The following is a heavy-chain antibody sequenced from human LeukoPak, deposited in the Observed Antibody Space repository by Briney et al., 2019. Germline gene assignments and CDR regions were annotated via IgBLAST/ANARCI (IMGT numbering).Heavy chain of an antibody. CDR3: AKTPSRYYDSSGYYGY. Sequence: GGSLRLSCVASGFTFGSYWMGWVRQAPGKGLEWVGNIKQDGSETYYVDSVKGRFTISRDNSKNTLYLQMNSLRAEDTAVYYCAKTPSRYYDSSGYYGYWGQGALVTVSS. V-gene: IGHV3-7*03. CDR2: IKQDGSET. D-gene: IGHD3-22*01. J-gene: IGHJ4*02. CDR1: GFTFGSYW.